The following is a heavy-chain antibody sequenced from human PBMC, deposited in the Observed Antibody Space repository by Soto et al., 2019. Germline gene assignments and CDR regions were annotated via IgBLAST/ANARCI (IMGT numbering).Heavy chain of an antibody. V-gene: IGHV3-30*03. Sequence: PGGSLRLSCAASGFTFSSYGMHWVRQAPGKGLEWVAVISYDGSNKYYADSVKGRFTISRDNSKNTLYLQMNSLRAEDTAVYYCATTGGGILYYFDYWGQGTLVTVSS. CDR2: ISYDGSNK. CDR1: GFTFSSYG. J-gene: IGHJ4*02. D-gene: IGHD2-15*01. CDR3: ATTGGGILYYFDY.